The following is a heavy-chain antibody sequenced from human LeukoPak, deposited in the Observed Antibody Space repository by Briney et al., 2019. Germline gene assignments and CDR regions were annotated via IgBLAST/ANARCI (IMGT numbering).Heavy chain of an antibody. CDR3: ARDLLGRRAFDI. Sequence: SETLSLTCTVSGGSISSYYWSWIRQPPGKGLEWIGYNYYSGSTNYNPSPKSRVTISVDTSKNQFSLKLSSVTAADTAVYYCARDLLGRRAFDIWGQGTMVTVSS. J-gene: IGHJ3*02. V-gene: IGHV4-59*01. D-gene: IGHD2-8*02. CDR2: NYYSGST. CDR1: GGSISSYY.